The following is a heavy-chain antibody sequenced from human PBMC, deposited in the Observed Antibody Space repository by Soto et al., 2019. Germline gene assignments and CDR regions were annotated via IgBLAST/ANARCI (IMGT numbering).Heavy chain of an antibody. CDR2: IIPIFGTA. CDR3: ARARDDPRFWSGYYFEEGHPRTYYYYGMDV. Sequence: ASVKVSCKASGGTFSSYAISWVRQAPGQGLEWMGGIIPIFGTANYAQKFQGRVTITADESTSTAYMELSSLRSEDTAVYYCARARDDPRFWSGYYFEEGHPRTYYYYGMDVWGQGTTVTVSS. J-gene: IGHJ6*02. CDR1: GGTFSSYA. V-gene: IGHV1-69*13. D-gene: IGHD3-3*01.